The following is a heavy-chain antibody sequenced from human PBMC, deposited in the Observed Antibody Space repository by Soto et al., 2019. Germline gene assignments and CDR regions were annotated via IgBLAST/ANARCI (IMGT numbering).Heavy chain of an antibody. Sequence: GASVKVSCKASGYTFSSYGVSWVRQAPGQGLEWMGWISVYNGKTKYVQKFQGRVTMTTDTSTSTAYMELRSLRSDDTAVYYCVRDRGGHDSGSYYAPIDYWGQGTLVTVSS. CDR3: VRDRGGHDSGSYYAPIDY. V-gene: IGHV1-18*01. CDR1: GYTFSSYG. J-gene: IGHJ4*02. CDR2: ISVYNGKT. D-gene: IGHD1-26*01.